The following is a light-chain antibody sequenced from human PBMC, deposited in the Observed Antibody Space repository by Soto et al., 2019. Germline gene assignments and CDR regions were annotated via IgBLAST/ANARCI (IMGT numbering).Light chain of an antibody. CDR2: DTS. Sequence: EIVLTQSPATLPLSPGERATLSCRTSQTIRGLLNWYQQRPGQAPRLLIYDTSNRATDIPARFSGSGSGTDFILTISSLDPEDFGVYFCQQRHNWPITFGQGTSLDIK. CDR3: QQRHNWPIT. CDR1: QTIRGL. V-gene: IGKV3-11*01. J-gene: IGKJ5*01.